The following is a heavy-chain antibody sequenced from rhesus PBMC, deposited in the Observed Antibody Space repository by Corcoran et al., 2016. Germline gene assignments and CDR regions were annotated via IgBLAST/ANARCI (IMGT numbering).Heavy chain of an antibody. Sequence: QVQLQESGPGLVKPSETLSLTCAVSGGSISSSYYYWSWSRQAPGKGREWIGYISYSASTSYTPSLKSRVTISGDTSKNQFSLKLSSVTAADTAVYYCASLYSGYSHYFDYWGQGVLVTVSS. V-gene: IGHV4-122*02. CDR2: ISYSAST. CDR1: GGSISSSYYY. CDR3: ASLYSGYSHYFDY. D-gene: IGHD5-24*01. J-gene: IGHJ4*01.